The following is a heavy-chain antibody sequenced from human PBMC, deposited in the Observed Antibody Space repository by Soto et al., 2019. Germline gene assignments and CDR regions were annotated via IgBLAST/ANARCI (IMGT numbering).Heavy chain of an antibody. CDR3: ATSYGSGYRAFDY. V-gene: IGHV1-69*02. D-gene: IGHD3-10*01. J-gene: IGHJ4*02. CDR2: INPILSMS. CDR1: GDTFAFHS. Sequence: QVQLVQSGAEVKRPGSSVKVSCKASGDTFAFHSINWVRQAPGLGLEWMGRINPILSMSNYAQRFQGRVTMTADKSTSTAYMFLSSLRSEDTAIYYCATSYGSGYRAFDYWGQGALVTVSS.